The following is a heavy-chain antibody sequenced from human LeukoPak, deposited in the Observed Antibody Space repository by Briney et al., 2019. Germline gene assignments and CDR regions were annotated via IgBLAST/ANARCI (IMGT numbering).Heavy chain of an antibody. CDR2: ISSSGSTI. CDR3: AELGITMIGGV. D-gene: IGHD3-10*02. J-gene: IGHJ6*04. V-gene: IGHV3-48*03. CDR1: GFTFSSYE. Sequence: PGGSLRLSCAASGFTFSSYEMNWVRQAPGKGLEWVSYISSSGSTIYYADSVKGRFTISRDNAKDSLYLQMNSLRAEDTAVYYCAELGITMIGGVWGKGTTVTFSS.